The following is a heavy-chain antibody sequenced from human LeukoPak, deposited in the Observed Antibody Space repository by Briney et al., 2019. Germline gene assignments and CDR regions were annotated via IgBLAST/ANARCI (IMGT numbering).Heavy chain of an antibody. CDR1: GGSISGYY. CDR3: ARDVPIPDSSQGTVDAFDI. Sequence: SETLSLTCTVAGGSISGYYWSWIRQPPGKGLEWIGYIYHSGSTYYNPSLKSRVTISVDRSKNQFSLKLSSVTAADTAVYYCARDVPIPDSSQGTVDAFDIWGQGTMVTVSS. J-gene: IGHJ3*02. CDR2: IYHSGST. V-gene: IGHV4-59*12. D-gene: IGHD6-13*01.